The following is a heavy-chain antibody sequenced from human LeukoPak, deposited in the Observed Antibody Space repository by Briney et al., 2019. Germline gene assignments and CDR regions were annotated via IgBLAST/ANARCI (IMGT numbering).Heavy chain of an antibody. J-gene: IGHJ3*02. CDR1: GYTFTRHY. D-gene: IGHD3-3*01. Sequence: ASVKVSCKASGYTFTRHYMNWVRQAPGQGLEWMGKINPGSGATGYAQKFQGRVTMTRDTSTSTVYMELTSLRSADTAVYYCAREGFWSGPEAFDIWGQGTMVTVSS. CDR2: INPGSGAT. CDR3: AREGFWSGPEAFDI. V-gene: IGHV1-46*01.